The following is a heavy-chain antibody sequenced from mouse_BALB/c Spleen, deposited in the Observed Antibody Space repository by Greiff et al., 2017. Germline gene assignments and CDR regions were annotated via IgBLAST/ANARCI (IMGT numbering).Heavy chain of an antibody. J-gene: IGHJ3*01. CDR2: ISSGSSTI. CDR1: GFTFSSFG. Sequence: EVKVVESGGGLVQPGGSRKLSCAASGFTFSSFGMHWVRQAPEKGLEWVAYISSGSSTIYYADTVKGRFTISRDNPKTTLFLQMTSLRSEDAAMYYCSRAVGYRYDVWFAYWGQGTLVTVSA. D-gene: IGHD2-14*01. CDR3: SRAVGYRYDVWFAY. V-gene: IGHV5-17*02.